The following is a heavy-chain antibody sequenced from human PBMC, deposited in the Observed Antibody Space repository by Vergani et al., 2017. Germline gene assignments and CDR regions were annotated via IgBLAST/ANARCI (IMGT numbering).Heavy chain of an antibody. V-gene: IGHV3-49*04. J-gene: IGHJ4*02. D-gene: IGHD6-13*01. Sequence: EVQLVESGGGLVQPGRSLRLSCTASGFTFGDYAMSWVRQAPGKGLEWVGFIRSKAYGGTTEYAASVKGRFTISRDDSKSSAYLQMNRLKTEDTAVYYWTRDPAAGNXFDCWGQGTLVAVSS. CDR2: IRSKAYGGTT. CDR1: GFTFGDYA. CDR3: TRDPAAGNXFDC.